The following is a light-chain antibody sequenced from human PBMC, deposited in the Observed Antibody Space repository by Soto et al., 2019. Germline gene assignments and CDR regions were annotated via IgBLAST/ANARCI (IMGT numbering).Light chain of an antibody. CDR3: QQVKTYPRT. J-gene: IGKJ4*01. CDR2: DAS. Sequence: IQLTQSPSSLSASVGYRVTITCLAIQDSTKYLAWYQQKPGKAPKLLIYDASTLESGVPSRFSGRKSGTQFTLTIDSLQPEDFATYYCQQVKTYPRTFGGGTKVDIK. V-gene: IGKV1-9*01. CDR1: QDSTKY.